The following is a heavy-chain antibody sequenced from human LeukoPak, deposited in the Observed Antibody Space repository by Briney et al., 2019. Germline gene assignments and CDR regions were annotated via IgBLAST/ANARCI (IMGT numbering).Heavy chain of an antibody. CDR1: GFTFSSHS. V-gene: IGHV3-48*01. D-gene: IGHD3-22*01. Sequence: GGSLRLSCAASGFTFSSHSMNWVRQAPGKGLEWVSYISSSSSTIYYADSVKGRFTISRDNAKNSLYLQMNSLGAEDTAVYYCARGAYYYEDWGQGTLVTVSS. J-gene: IGHJ4*02. CDR2: ISSSSSTI. CDR3: ARGAYYYED.